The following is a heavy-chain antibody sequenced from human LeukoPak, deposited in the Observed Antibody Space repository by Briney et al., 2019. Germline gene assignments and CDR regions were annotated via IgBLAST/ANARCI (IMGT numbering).Heavy chain of an antibody. J-gene: IGHJ4*02. CDR1: GFTFSSYS. Sequence: PGGSLRLSCAASGFTFSSYSMNWVRQAPGKGLEWVSSISSSSSYIYYADSVKGRFTISRDNAKNSLYLQMNSLRAEDTAVYYCARLPPRGVVPAAFQDYWGQGTLVTVSS. D-gene: IGHD2-2*01. V-gene: IGHV3-21*01. CDR2: ISSSSSYI. CDR3: ARLPPRGVVPAAFQDY.